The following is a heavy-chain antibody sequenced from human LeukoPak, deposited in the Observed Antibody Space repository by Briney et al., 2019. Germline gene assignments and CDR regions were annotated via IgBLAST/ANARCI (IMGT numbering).Heavy chain of an antibody. J-gene: IGHJ4*02. Sequence: ASVKVSCKASGYTFTSYGISWVRQAPGQGLEWMGWISAYNGNTYYAQKLQGRVTMTTDTSTSTAYMELNSLRSEDTAVYYCARGEYSGSYYYFAYWGQGTLVTVSS. CDR2: ISAYNGNT. CDR1: GYTFTSYG. D-gene: IGHD1-26*01. CDR3: ARGEYSGSYYYFAY. V-gene: IGHV1-18*01.